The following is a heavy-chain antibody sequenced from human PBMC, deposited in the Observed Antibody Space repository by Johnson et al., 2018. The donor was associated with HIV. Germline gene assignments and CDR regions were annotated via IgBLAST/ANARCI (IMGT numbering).Heavy chain of an antibody. J-gene: IGHJ3*02. CDR2: INWSGGGT. CDR1: GFKLYEYD. D-gene: IGHD3-22*01. CDR3: ARAMYYYDTSGYLIRPRAFDI. Sequence: VQLVESGGGLVQPGGSLRLSCVASGFKLYEYDVSWVRQVPGKGLEWVSGINWSGGGTTYADSVKGRFTVSSDNAKNSLYLKMNSLRAEDTALYYCARAMYYYDTSGYLIRPRAFDIWGQGTVVTVSS. V-gene: IGHV3-20*04.